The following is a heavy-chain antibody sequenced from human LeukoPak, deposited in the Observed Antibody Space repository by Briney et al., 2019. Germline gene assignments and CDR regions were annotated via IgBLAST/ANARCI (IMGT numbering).Heavy chain of an antibody. CDR2: ISSSSSYI. Sequence: GGSLRLSCAASGSTLSSYSMNWVRQAPGKGLEWVSSISSSSSYIYYADSVKGRFTISRDNAKNSLYLQMNSLRAEDTAVYYCARGKSNMITFGGVTIIFDYWGQGTLVTVSS. V-gene: IGHV3-21*01. D-gene: IGHD3-16*01. J-gene: IGHJ4*02. CDR1: GSTLSSYS. CDR3: ARGKSNMITFGGVTIIFDY.